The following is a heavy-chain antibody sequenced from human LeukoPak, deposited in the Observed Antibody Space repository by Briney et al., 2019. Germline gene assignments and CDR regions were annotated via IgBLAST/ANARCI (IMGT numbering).Heavy chain of an antibody. D-gene: IGHD2-8*02. V-gene: IGHV4-39*01. CDR3: ARLDCTSVRCSFDY. CDR1: GGSISSGSYY. CDR2: IFYSGST. J-gene: IGHJ4*02. Sequence: PSETLSRTCTVSGGSISSGSYYWAWIRQPPGKGLEWFGSIFYSGSTFYNPSLQSRVTMSVDTSKNQFSLRLASVTAADTAVYYCARLDCTSVRCSFDYWGQGTLVTVS.